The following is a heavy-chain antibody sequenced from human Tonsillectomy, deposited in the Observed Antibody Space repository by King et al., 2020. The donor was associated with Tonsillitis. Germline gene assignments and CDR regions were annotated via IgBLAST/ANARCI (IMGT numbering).Heavy chain of an antibody. J-gene: IGHJ4*02. Sequence: VQLVESGGGLVKPGGSLRLSCAASGFIFSYYNMNWVRQAPGKGLEWVSSISSSGTKTYYADSVKGLFTISRDNAKNSLYLQMNSLGAEDTAVYYCARKGGLDYYDYRGFDSWGQGTLVTGSP. CDR3: ARKGGLDYYDYRGFDS. V-gene: IGHV3-21*01. CDR1: GFIFSYYN. CDR2: ISSSGTKT. D-gene: IGHD4-17*01.